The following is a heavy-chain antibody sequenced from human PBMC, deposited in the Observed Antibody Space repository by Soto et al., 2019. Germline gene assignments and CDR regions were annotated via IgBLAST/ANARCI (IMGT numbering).Heavy chain of an antibody. V-gene: IGHV3-23*01. CDR3: AKRLLSNSGHFDY. CDR2: ISDGDGGT. CDR1: GLTFGTYA. Sequence: EVQLLESGGGLAQPGGSLRLSCAASGLTFGTYAMSWVRQAPGKGLEWVSGISDGDGGTYYADSVKGRFTISRDNSKNTLCLQMNSLRAEDTAVYYCAKRLLSNSGHFDYWGQGTLVTVSS. J-gene: IGHJ4*02. D-gene: IGHD4-4*01.